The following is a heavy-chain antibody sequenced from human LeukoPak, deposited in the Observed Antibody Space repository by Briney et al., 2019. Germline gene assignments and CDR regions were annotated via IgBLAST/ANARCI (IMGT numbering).Heavy chain of an antibody. D-gene: IGHD4-23*01. CDR3: ATAKVVTTGPYYYYMDV. CDR1: GYTFTSYD. CDR2: MNPNSGNT. V-gene: IGHV1-8*01. Sequence: ASVKVSCKASGYTFTSYDINWVRQATGQGLEWMGWMNPNSGNTGYAQKFQGRVTMTEDTSTDTAYMELSSLRSEDTAVYYCATAKVVTTGPYYYYMDVWGKGTTVTVSS. J-gene: IGHJ6*03.